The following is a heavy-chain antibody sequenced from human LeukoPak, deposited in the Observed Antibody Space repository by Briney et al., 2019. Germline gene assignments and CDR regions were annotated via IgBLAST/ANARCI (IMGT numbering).Heavy chain of an antibody. D-gene: IGHD2-15*01. V-gene: IGHV1-18*01. CDR2: ISAYNANT. CDR3: ARGPYCSGGSCYSQYFDY. J-gene: IGHJ4*02. Sequence: ASVKVSCKASGYTFTSYGISWVRQAPGQGLEWMGWISAYNANTKYAQKLQGRVSMTTDTSTSTAYMELRSLRSDDTAVYYWARGPYCSGGSCYSQYFDYWGQGTLVTVSS. CDR1: GYTFTSYG.